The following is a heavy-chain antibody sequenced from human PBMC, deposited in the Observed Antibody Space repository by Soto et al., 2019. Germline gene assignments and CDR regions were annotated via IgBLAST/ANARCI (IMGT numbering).Heavy chain of an antibody. V-gene: IGHV4-34*01. CDR3: VIAARPNWFDP. CDR1: GGSFSGYY. J-gene: IGHJ5*02. D-gene: IGHD6-6*01. Sequence: QVQLQQWGAGLLKPSETLSLTCAVYGGSFSGYYWSWIRQPPGKGLEWIGEINHSGSTNYNPSLKSRVTISVDTSKNQFSLKLSSVTAADTAVYYCVIAARPNWFDPWGQGTLVTVSS. CDR2: INHSGST.